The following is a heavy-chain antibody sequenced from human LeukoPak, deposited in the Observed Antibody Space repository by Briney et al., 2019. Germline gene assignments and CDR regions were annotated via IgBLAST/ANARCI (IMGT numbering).Heavy chain of an antibody. CDR1: GFTFSRYW. J-gene: IGHJ3*02. D-gene: IGHD4-17*01. V-gene: IGHV3-21*01. CDR3: ATGDYGAFDI. CDR2: ISSSSSYI. Sequence: PGGSLRLSCAASGFTFSRYWMSWVRQAPGKGLEWVSSISSSSSYIYYADSVKGRFTISRDNAKNSLYLQMNSLRAEDTAVYYCATGDYGAFDIWGQGTMVTVSS.